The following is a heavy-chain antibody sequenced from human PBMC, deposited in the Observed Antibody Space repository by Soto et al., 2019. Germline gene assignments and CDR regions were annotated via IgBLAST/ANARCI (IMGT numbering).Heavy chain of an antibody. V-gene: IGHV3-48*02. Sequence: HPGWSLRLSCVSSGFSLANYPMNWVRQTPGKGLEWISYSSPRGDTIYYADSVEGRFTISRDNARNSLSLHMSSLRDEDSALYYCAKGPHTNVGWPYYFESWGQGVPVTVSS. CDR2: SSPRGDTI. CDR3: AKGPHTNVGWPYYFES. J-gene: IGHJ4*02. CDR1: GFSLANYP. D-gene: IGHD6-19*01.